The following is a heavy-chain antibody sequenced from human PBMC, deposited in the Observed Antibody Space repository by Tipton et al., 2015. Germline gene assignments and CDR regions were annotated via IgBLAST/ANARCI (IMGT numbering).Heavy chain of an antibody. D-gene: IGHD6-25*01. J-gene: IGHJ1*01. CDR1: GDSISSSNW. CDR2: IYHTGST. V-gene: IGHV4-4*02. Sequence: SLRLSCSVSGDSISSSNWWSWVRQPPGKGLEWIGYIYHTGSTVYNPSLKSRVAISLDRLKNQFSLSLTSVTAADTAIYYCARDAGIIAAPSRYFQYWGQGTLVTVSS. CDR3: ARDAGIIAAPSRYFQY.